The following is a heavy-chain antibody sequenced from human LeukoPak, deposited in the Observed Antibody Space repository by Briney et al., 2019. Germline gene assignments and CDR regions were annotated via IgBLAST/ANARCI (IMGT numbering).Heavy chain of an antibody. CDR2: IYDGGST. V-gene: IGHV3-53*01. D-gene: IGHD3-22*01. Sequence: GGSLRLSCAASGFTVSRNYMSWVRQAPGKGLEWVSVIYDGGSTYYADSVKGRFTISRDNSKNTLYLQMNSLRAEDTAVYYCARDLIYDSSGLDGMDVWGQGTTVTVSS. CDR3: ARDLIYDSSGLDGMDV. J-gene: IGHJ6*02. CDR1: GFTVSRNY.